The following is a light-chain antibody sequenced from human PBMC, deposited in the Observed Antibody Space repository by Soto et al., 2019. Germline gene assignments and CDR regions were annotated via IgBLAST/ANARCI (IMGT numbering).Light chain of an antibody. Sequence: EIVLTQSPGTLSLSPGERATLSCRASQSVSSSQLAWYQQKPGQAPTLLMYGASSRATGIPDRFSGSGSGTEFTPTISSLQSEDFAVYYCQQYNNWPRTFGQGTKVDIK. J-gene: IGKJ1*01. V-gene: IGKV3D-15*01. CDR1: QSVSSS. CDR3: QQYNNWPRT. CDR2: GAS.